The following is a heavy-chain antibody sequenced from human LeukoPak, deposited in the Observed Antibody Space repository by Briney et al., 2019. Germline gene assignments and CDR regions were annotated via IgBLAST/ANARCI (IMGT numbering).Heavy chain of an antibody. V-gene: IGHV1-69*05. D-gene: IGHD6-19*01. CDR1: GGTFSSYA. J-gene: IGHJ4*02. CDR2: IIPIFGTA. Sequence: ASVKVSCKASGGTFSSYAISWVRQAPGQGLEWMGGIIPIFGTANYAQEFQGRVTITRDTSASTAYMELSSLRSEDMAVYYCARGVGSGWFFDYWGQGTLVTVSS. CDR3: ARGVGSGWFFDY.